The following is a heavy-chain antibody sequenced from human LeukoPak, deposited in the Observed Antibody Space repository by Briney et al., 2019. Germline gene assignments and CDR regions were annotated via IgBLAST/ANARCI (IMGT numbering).Heavy chain of an antibody. CDR3: ARGPPIVGATIYFDY. Sequence: SETLSLTCTVSGGSISSYYWSWIRQPAGKGLEWIGRIYTSGSTNYNPSLKSRVTMSVDTSKSQFSLKLSSVTAADTAVYYCARGPPIVGATIYFDYWGQGTLVTVSS. D-gene: IGHD1-26*01. CDR2: IYTSGST. V-gene: IGHV4-4*07. J-gene: IGHJ4*02. CDR1: GGSISSYY.